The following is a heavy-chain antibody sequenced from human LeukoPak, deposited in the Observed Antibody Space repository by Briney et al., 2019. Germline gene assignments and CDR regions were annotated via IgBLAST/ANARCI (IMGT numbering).Heavy chain of an antibody. D-gene: IGHD5-18*01. J-gene: IGHJ4*02. CDR3: AKDDSGYSYGYAGPGDY. CDR2: IRYDGSNK. Sequence: GGSLRLSCAASGFTFSSYGMHWVRQAPGKGLEWVAFIRYDGSNKYYADSVKGRFTISRNNSKNTLYLQMNSLRAEDTAVYYCAKDDSGYSYGYAGPGDYWGQGTLVTVSS. CDR1: GFTFSSYG. V-gene: IGHV3-30*02.